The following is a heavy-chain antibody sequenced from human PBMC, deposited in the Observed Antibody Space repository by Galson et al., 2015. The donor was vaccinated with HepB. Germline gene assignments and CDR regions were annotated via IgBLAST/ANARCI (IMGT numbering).Heavy chain of an antibody. CDR3: AKDQEIIVVEFGL. CDR1: GFTFSNAW. J-gene: IGHJ2*01. V-gene: IGHV3-15*07. CDR2: IKSKTDGGTT. D-gene: IGHD2-15*01. Sequence: SLRLSCAASGFTFSNAWMNWVRQAPGKGLEWVGRIKSKTDGGTTDYAAPVKGGFTISRDDSKNTLYLQMNSLRVEDTAVYYCAKDQEIIVVEFGLWGRGTLVTVSS.